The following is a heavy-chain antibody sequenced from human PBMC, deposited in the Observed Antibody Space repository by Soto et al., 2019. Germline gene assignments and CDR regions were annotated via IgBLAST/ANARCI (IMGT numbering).Heavy chain of an antibody. V-gene: IGHV3-30*18. CDR1: GFTFSSYG. Sequence: LRLSCAASGFTFSSYGMHWVRQAPGKGLEWVAVISYDGSNKYYADSVKGRFTISRDNSKNTLYLQMNSLRAEDTAVYYCAKDRSDFSFDYWGQGTLVTVSS. J-gene: IGHJ4*02. D-gene: IGHD3-16*02. CDR3: AKDRSDFSFDY. CDR2: ISYDGSNK.